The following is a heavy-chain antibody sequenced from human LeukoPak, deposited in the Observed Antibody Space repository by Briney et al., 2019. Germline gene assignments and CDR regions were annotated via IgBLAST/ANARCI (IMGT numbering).Heavy chain of an antibody. D-gene: IGHD4-11*01. Sequence: PSETLSLTCAVSGGSISSSDWWTWVRQSPGKGLEWIGSIYHSGSTYYNPSLKSRVTISVDTSKNQFSLKLSSVTAADTAVYYCARGLGPSNWFDPWGQGTLVTVSS. CDR3: ARGLGPSNWFDP. J-gene: IGHJ5*02. CDR2: IYHSGST. V-gene: IGHV4-4*02. CDR1: GGSISSSDW.